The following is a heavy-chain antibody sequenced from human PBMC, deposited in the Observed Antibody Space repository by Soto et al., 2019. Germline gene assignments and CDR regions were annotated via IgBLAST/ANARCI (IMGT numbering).Heavy chain of an antibody. Sequence: GESLKISCMGSGYKVSTWHNFTSYWIAWVRQMPGEGLEWMGIIYPGDSDTRYSPSFQGQVTISADKSINSVYLQWSSLKASDTAMYYCARRPRAVAGTYYWGQGTLVTVSS. J-gene: IGHJ4*02. CDR3: ARRPRAVAGTYY. CDR2: IYPGDSDT. V-gene: IGHV5-51*01. CDR1: GYKVSTWHNFTSYW. D-gene: IGHD6-19*01.